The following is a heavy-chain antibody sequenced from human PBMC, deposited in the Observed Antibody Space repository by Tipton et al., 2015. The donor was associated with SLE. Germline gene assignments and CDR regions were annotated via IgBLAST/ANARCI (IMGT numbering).Heavy chain of an antibody. Sequence: LRLSCSVSNGSMSSYYWSWIRQPPGKGLEWIGYIYYSGSTNYNPSFESRVTISLDMSRNQFSLKLISMTAADTAVYFCARGTHFYGFYDSWGQGTLVTVSP. D-gene: IGHD3-3*02. V-gene: IGHV4-59*12. CDR1: NGSMSSYY. J-gene: IGHJ4*02. CDR2: IYYSGST. CDR3: ARGTHFYGFYDS.